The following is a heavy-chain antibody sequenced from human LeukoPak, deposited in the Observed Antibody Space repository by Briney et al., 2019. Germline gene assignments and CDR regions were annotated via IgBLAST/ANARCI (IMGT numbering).Heavy chain of an antibody. CDR2: IIPIFGTA. CDR3: AGRSPDGSGSDY. D-gene: IGHD6-19*01. V-gene: IGHV1-69*06. J-gene: IGHJ4*02. CDR1: GGTFSSYA. Sequence: ASVKVSCKASGGTFSSYAISWVRQAPGQGLEWMGGIIPIFGTANYAQKFQGRVTITADKSTSTAYMELSSLRSEDTAVYYCAGRSPDGSGSDYWGQGTLVTVSS.